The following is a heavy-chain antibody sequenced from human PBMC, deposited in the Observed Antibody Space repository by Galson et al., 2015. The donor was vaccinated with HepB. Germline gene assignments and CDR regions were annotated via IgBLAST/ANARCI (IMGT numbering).Heavy chain of an antibody. CDR3: AKDYPPQYSSGWKGDAFDI. D-gene: IGHD6-19*01. V-gene: IGHV3-23*01. Sequence: SLRLSCAASGFTFSSYAMSWVRQAPGKGLEWVSAISGSGGSTYYADSVKGRFTISRDNSKNTLYLQMNSLRAEDTAVYYCAKDYPPQYSSGWKGDAFDIWGQGTMVTVSS. J-gene: IGHJ3*02. CDR2: ISGSGGST. CDR1: GFTFSSYA.